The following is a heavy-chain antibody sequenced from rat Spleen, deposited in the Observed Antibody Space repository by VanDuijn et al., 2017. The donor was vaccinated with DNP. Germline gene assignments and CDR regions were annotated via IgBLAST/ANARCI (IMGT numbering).Heavy chain of an antibody. CDR2: IWSGGST. CDR3: ARWGYTTDYAMDA. D-gene: IGHD1-6*01. J-gene: IGHJ4*01. V-gene: IGHV2-16*01. Sequence: QVQLKESGPGLVQPSQTLSLTCTVSGFSLTSYGITWVRQPPGKGLEWIATIWSGGSTDYNSALKSRLSISRDTSKSQVLLKMNSLQTEDTAMYFCARWGYTTDYAMDAWGQGTSVTVSS. CDR1: GFSLTSYG.